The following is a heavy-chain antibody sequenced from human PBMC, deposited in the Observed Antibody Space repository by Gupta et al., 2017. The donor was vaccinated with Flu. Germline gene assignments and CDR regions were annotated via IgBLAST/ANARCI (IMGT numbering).Heavy chain of an antibody. CDR2: INHSGST. Sequence: QVQLQQWGAGLLKPSETLSLTCAVYGGSFRGDYWSWIRQPPGKGLEWIGEINHSGSTNYNPSLKRRVTISVDTSKNQFSRKLSSVTAADTAVYYCARLRRGWRTSYGYYYGMDVWGQGTTVTVSS. V-gene: IGHV4-34*01. D-gene: IGHD2-2*01. CDR1: GGSFRGDY. CDR3: ARLRRGWRTSYGYYYGMDV. J-gene: IGHJ6*02.